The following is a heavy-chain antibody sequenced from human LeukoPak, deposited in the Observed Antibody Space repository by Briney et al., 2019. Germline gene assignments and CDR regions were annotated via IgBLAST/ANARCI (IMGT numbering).Heavy chain of an antibody. Sequence: SETLSLTCTVSGGSISSYYWSWIRQPPGKGLEWIGYIYYSGSTNYNPSLKSRVTISVDTSKNQFSLKLSSVTAADTAVYYCARLTFYYDSSGLDYWGQGTLVTVSS. CDR2: IYYSGST. CDR1: GGSISSYY. V-gene: IGHV4-59*12. J-gene: IGHJ4*02. CDR3: ARLTFYYDSSGLDY. D-gene: IGHD3-22*01.